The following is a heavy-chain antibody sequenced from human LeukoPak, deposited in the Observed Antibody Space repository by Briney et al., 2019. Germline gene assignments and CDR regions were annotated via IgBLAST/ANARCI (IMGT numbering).Heavy chain of an antibody. CDR2: INPNSGGT. D-gene: IGHD2-21*02. J-gene: IGHJ4*02. CDR1: GYTFSGYY. V-gene: IGHV1-2*02. Sequence: AASVTVSCKASGYTFSGYYMHWVRQAPGQGLEWVGWINPNSGGTNYAQKFQGRVTMTRDTSISTAYMELSRLLSCDTAVYYCARGKTMVYCCGDCYRFDNWGQGTLVTVSS. CDR3: ARGKTMVYCCGDCYRFDN.